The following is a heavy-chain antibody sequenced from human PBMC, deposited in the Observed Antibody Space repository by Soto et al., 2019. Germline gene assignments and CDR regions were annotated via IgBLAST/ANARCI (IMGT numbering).Heavy chain of an antibody. Sequence: ASVKVSCKASGYTFTSYGISWVRQAPGQGLEWMGWISAYNGNTNYAQKLQGRVTMTTDTSTSTAYMELRSLRSDDTAVYYCARDRDDRNYGGYYYYYAMDVCGQGTTVIVSS. CDR2: ISAYNGNT. J-gene: IGHJ6*02. CDR3: ARDRDDRNYGGYYYYYAMDV. V-gene: IGHV1-18*04. D-gene: IGHD1-7*01. CDR1: GYTFTSYG.